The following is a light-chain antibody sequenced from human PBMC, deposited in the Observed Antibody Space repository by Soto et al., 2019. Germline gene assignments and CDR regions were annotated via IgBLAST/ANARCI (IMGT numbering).Light chain of an antibody. Sequence: DIVMPQSHATLSVAPGERVTHXWRASQGVSRKLAWYQHKPGQAPRLLISGASTGATGIPARFSGSGSGTEFTLTISSLQSEDFAVYFCQQYNNWPPVTFGPGTKVDIK. V-gene: IGKV3-15*01. CDR1: QGVSRK. CDR2: GAS. J-gene: IGKJ3*01. CDR3: QQYNNWPPVT.